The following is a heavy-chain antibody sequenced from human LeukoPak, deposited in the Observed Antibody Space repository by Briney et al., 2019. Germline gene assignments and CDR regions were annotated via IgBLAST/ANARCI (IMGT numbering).Heavy chain of an antibody. J-gene: IGHJ6*03. V-gene: IGHV1-2*02. D-gene: IGHD3-16*01. Sequence: GASVKVSCKASGYTFTGYYMHWVRQAPGQGLEWMGWINPNSGGTNYAQKFQGRVTMTRDTSISTAYMELSRLRSDDTAVYYCAREYWEAVAGSFAVKYMDVWGKGTTVTVSS. CDR1: GYTFTGYY. CDR3: AREYWEAVAGSFAVKYMDV. CDR2: INPNSGGT.